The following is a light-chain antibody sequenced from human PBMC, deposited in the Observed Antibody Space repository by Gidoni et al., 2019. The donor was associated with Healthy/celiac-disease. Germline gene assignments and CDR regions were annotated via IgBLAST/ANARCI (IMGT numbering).Light chain of an antibody. CDR2: AAS. V-gene: IGKV1-39*01. J-gene: IGKJ4*01. CDR1: QSLSSY. Sequence: DIQMTQSPSSRSASVGDRVTITCRASQSLSSYLNWYQQKPGKAPKLLIYAASSLQSGVPSRFSGSGSGTDFTLTISSLQPEDFATYYGQQSYSTLLTFGGGTKVEIK. CDR3: QQSYSTLLT.